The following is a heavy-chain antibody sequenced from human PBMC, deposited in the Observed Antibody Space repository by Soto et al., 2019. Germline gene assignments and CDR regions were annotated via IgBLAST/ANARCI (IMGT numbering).Heavy chain of an antibody. Sequence: ASVKVSCKASGYTFTSYGISWVRRAPGQGLEWMGWISAYNGNTNYAQKLQGRVTMTTDTSTSTAYMELRSLRSDDTAVYYCARVLYGGNSVGGSYYYYYGMDVWGQGTTVTVSS. V-gene: IGHV1-18*04. CDR2: ISAYNGNT. CDR3: ARVLYGGNSVGGSYYYYYGMDV. J-gene: IGHJ6*02. CDR1: GYTFTSYG. D-gene: IGHD2-15*01.